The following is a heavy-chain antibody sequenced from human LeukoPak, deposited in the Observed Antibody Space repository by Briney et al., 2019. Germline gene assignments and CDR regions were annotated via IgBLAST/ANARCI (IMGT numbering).Heavy chain of an antibody. V-gene: IGHV1-8*03. J-gene: IGHJ6*03. CDR3: ARVARYFDWLSLNYYMDV. Sequence: ASVTVSCKASGYTFTSYDINWVRQATGQGLEWMGWMNPNSGNTGYAQKFQGRVTITRNTSISTAYMELSSLRSEDTAVYYCARVARYFDWLSLNYYMDVWGKRTTVTVSS. D-gene: IGHD3-9*01. CDR2: MNPNSGNT. CDR1: GYTFTSYD.